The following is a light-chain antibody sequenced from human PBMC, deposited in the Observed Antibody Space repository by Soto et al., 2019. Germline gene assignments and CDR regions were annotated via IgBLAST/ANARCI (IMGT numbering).Light chain of an antibody. CDR1: QSVSSN. Sequence: EIVMTQSPATLSVSPGERATLSCRASQSVSSNLAWYQQKPGQAPRLLIYGASTRANGIPPRLSGSRSGTEFSITTSSLQSADFAVYYYQQHNNWPQGFGQGTKVEIK. J-gene: IGKJ1*01. CDR3: QQHNNWPQG. V-gene: IGKV3-15*01. CDR2: GAS.